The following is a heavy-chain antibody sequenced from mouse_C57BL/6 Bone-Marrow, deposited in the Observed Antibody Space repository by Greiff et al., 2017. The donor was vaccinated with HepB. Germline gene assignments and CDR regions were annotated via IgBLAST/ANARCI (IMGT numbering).Heavy chain of an antibody. CDR2: ISYSGST. D-gene: IGHD1-1*01. V-gene: IGHV3-8*01. CDR3: ARRGGFITTVVATEDYYAMDY. CDR1: GYSITSDY. J-gene: IGHJ4*01. Sequence: EVQGVESGPGLAKPSQTLSLTCSVTGYSITSDYWNWIRKFPGNKLEYMGYISYSGSTYYNPSLKSRISITRDTSKNQYYLQLNSVTTEDTATYYCARRGGFITTVVATEDYYAMDYWGQGTSVTVSS.